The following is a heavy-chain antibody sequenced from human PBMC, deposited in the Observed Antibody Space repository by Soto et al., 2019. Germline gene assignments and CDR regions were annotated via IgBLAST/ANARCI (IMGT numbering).Heavy chain of an antibody. J-gene: IGHJ6*02. CDR1: GGTFSSYA. Sequence: GASVKVSCKASGGTFSSYAISWVRQAPGQGLEWMGGIIPIFGTANYAQKFQGRVTITADESTSTAYMELSSLRSEDTAVYYCAREWDLVATITAHYYYYGMDVCGQGTTVTVSS. CDR3: AREWDLVATITAHYYYYGMDV. CDR2: IIPIFGTA. D-gene: IGHD5-12*01. V-gene: IGHV1-69*13.